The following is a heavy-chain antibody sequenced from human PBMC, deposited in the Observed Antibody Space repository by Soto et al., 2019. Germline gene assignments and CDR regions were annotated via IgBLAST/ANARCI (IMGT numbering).Heavy chain of an antibody. D-gene: IGHD6-6*01. CDR2: IYYSGST. CDR1: GGSISSGDYY. V-gene: IGHV4-30-4*01. J-gene: IGHJ3*02. CDR3: ARVGDSSSARAFDI. Sequence: SETLSLTCTVSGGSISSGDYYWSWIRQPPGKGLEWIGYIYYSGSTYYNPSLKSRVTISVDTSKNQFSLKLSSVTAAATAVYYCARVGDSSSARAFDIWGQGTMVTVSS.